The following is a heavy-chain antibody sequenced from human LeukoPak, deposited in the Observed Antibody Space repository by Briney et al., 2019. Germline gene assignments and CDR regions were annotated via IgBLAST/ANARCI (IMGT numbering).Heavy chain of an antibody. CDR2: IYYSGST. D-gene: IGHD3-10*01. V-gene: IGHV4-39*07. CDR1: GGSISSSSYY. J-gene: IGHJ4*02. Sequence: SETLSLTCTVSGGSISSSSYYWGWIRQPPGKGLEWIGSIYYSGSTYYNPSLKSRVTISVDTSKNQFSLKLSSVTAADTAVYYCARAGVLLWFGELFDYWGQGTLVTVSS. CDR3: ARAGVLLWFGELFDY.